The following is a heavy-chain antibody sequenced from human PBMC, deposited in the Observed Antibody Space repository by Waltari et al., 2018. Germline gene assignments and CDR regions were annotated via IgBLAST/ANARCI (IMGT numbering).Heavy chain of an antibody. CDR3: VRGRVVMDV. D-gene: IGHD3-10*01. V-gene: IGHV3-33*01. CDR1: GFTFSTYG. J-gene: IGHJ6*04. Sequence: QVQLVESGGGVVQPGRSLRRSCAASGFTFSTYGLHWVRQAPGKGLEWVTVIWYDGSNTYYADSVKGRFTISRDNSKNTLYLQMNSLRAEDTAVYYCVRGRVVMDVWGKGTTVTVSS. CDR2: IWYDGSNT.